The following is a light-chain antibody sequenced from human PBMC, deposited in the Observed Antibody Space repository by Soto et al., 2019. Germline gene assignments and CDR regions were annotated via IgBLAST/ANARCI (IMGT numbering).Light chain of an antibody. CDR2: DAS. CDR1: QNINSY. J-gene: IGKJ5*01. CDR3: QQRDSWPPIT. Sequence: EVVLTQSPDTLSLSPGERATLSCRASQNINSYLAWYQQKPGQAPRLLIYDASNRATGIPARFSGSGSGTEFTLTISSLEPEDFAVYYCQQRDSWPPITFGQGTRLEIK. V-gene: IGKV3-11*01.